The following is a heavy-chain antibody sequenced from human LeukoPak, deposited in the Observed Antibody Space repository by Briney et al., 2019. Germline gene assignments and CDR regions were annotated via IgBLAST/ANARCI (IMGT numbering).Heavy chain of an antibody. D-gene: IGHD6-6*01. J-gene: IGHJ3*02. CDR1: GYTFTDYY. Sequence: GASVKVSCKASGYTFTDYYIHWVRQAPGQGLEWMGWINPNNGGTKYTQKFQGRVTMTRDTSISTAYMELNRLRSDDTAVYYCARGFIADRPGVGADAFDIWGRGTMVTVSS. V-gene: IGHV1-2*02. CDR3: ARGFIADRPGVGADAFDI. CDR2: INPNNGGT.